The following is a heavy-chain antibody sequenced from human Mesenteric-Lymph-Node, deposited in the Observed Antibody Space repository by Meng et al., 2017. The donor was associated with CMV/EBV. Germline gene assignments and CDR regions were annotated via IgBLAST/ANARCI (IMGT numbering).Heavy chain of an antibody. V-gene: IGHV3-66*02. Sequence: GESLKISCAASGFTVSSNYMSWVRQAPGKGLEWVSVIYSGGSTYYADSVKGRFTISRDNSKNTLYLQMNSLRAEDTAVYYCARSSFDSYYYGVDVWGQGTTVTVSS. CDR3: ARSSFDSYYYGVDV. D-gene: IGHD3-22*01. J-gene: IGHJ6*02. CDR1: GFTVSSNY. CDR2: IYSGGST.